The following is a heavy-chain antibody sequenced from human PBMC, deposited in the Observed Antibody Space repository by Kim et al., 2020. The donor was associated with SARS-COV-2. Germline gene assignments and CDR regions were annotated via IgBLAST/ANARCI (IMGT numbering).Heavy chain of an antibody. D-gene: IGHD3-10*01. CDR3: AKDLYYYGSGSYYNGPPVDY. Sequence: RFTISRDNSKYTLYLQMNSLRAEDTAVYYCAKDLYYYGSGSYYNGPPVDYWGQGTLVTVSS. J-gene: IGHJ4*02. V-gene: IGHV3-23*01.